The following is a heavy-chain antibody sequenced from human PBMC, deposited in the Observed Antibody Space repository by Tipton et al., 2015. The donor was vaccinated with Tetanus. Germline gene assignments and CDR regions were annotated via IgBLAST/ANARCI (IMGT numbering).Heavy chain of an antibody. CDR2: IYYSGST. J-gene: IGHJ2*01. Sequence: TLSLTCSVSGGSLSTYFWTWIRQPPGKGLEWIGYIYYSGSTYYNPSLKSRVTISVDTSKNQFSLKLSSVTAADTAVYYCARDTYYGDPLGYFDLWGRGTLVTVSS. CDR1: GGSLSTYF. V-gene: IGHV4-59*06. D-gene: IGHD4-17*01. CDR3: ARDTYYGDPLGYFDL.